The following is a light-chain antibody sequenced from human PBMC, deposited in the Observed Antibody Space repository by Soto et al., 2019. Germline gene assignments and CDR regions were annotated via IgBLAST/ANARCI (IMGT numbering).Light chain of an antibody. CDR2: NTN. CDR3: VLHRSRGVRV. V-gene: IGLV8-61*01. J-gene: IGLJ2*01. CDR1: SESVSTANY. Sequence: QTVVTQEPSFSVLPGGTVTLTCGLKSESVSTANYPSWYQQTPGQTPRSLIYNTNTRCSGVPDRFSGSILGNKAALTITGAQTDDESLYYCVLHRSRGVRVFGGGTKLTVL.